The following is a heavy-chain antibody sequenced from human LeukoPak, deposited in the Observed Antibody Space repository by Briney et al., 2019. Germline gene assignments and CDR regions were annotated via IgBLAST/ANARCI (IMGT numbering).Heavy chain of an antibody. CDR2: IGTAGDT. J-gene: IGHJ3*02. D-gene: IGHD5-12*01. V-gene: IGHV3-13*01. CDR3: ARNGNSGADDAFDI. Sequence: GGSLRLSCAASGFTFSSYDMHWVRQATGKGLEWVSAIGTAGDTYYPGSVKGRFTISRENAKNSLYLQMNSLRAGDTAAYYCARNGNSGADDAFDIWGQGTMVTVSS. CDR1: GFTFSSYD.